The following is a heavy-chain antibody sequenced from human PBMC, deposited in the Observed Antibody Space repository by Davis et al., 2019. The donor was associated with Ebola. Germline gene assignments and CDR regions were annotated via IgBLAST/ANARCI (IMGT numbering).Heavy chain of an antibody. D-gene: IGHD6-13*01. Sequence: SETLSLTCTVSGGSTSSYYWSCIRHPPGNVLEWIGYTYYSVSTNYNPSLKSRVTISVDTSKNQFSLKLSSVTAADTAVYYCARHSYSSSYPSLDWGQGTLVTVSS. CDR1: GGSTSSYY. CDR2: TYYSVST. CDR3: ARHSYSSSYPSLD. V-gene: IGHV4-59*08. J-gene: IGHJ4*02.